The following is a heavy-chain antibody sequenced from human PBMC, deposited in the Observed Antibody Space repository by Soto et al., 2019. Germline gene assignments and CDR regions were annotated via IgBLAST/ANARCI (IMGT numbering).Heavy chain of an antibody. J-gene: IGHJ4*02. CDR1: GYTFTSYA. CDR2: INAGNGNT. Sequence: ASVKVSCKASGYTFTSYAMHWVRQAPGQRLEWMGWINAGNGNTKYSQKFQGRVTMTTDTSTSIAYMELRSLRSDDTAVYYCARGGPPIDYWGQGTLVTVSS. CDR3: ARGGPPIDY. V-gene: IGHV1-3*01. D-gene: IGHD3-10*01.